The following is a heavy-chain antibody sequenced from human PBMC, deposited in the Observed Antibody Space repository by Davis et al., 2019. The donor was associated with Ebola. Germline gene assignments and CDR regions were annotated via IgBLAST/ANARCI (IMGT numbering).Heavy chain of an antibody. V-gene: IGHV3-20*04. D-gene: IGHD3-3*01. CDR3: ARSDEWLSPDY. CDR1: GFTFDDYG. J-gene: IGHJ4*02. CDR2: INWNGGST. Sequence: PGGSLRLSCAASGFTFDDYGMSWVRQAPGKGLEWVSGINWNGGSTGYADSVKGRFTISRDNAKNSLYLQMNSLRDEDTAVYYCARSDEWLSPDYWGQGTLVTVSS.